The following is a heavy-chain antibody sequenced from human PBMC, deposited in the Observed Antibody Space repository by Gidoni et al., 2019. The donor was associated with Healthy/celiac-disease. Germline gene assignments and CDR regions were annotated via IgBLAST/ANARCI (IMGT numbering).Heavy chain of an antibody. J-gene: IGHJ6*02. CDR1: GGSFSVYY. CDR2: INHSGST. Sequence: QVQLQQWCAGLLKPSETLSLTCAVYGGSFSVYYRSWIRQPPGKGLEWIGEINHSGSTNYNPSLKSRVTISVDTSKNQFSLKLSSVTAADTAVYYCARGLGDRDGYNWVISYYYYYGMDVWGQGTTVAVSS. CDR3: ARGLGDRDGYNWVISYYYYYGMDV. V-gene: IGHV4-34*01. D-gene: IGHD5-12*01.